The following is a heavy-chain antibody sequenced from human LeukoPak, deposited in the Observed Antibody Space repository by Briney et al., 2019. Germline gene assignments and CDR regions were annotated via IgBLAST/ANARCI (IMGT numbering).Heavy chain of an antibody. D-gene: IGHD3-22*01. V-gene: IGHV4-39*01. CDR2: WYGSGST. CDR1: GGFISSSTYY. CDR3: ASHQYSDSSGFLYFDY. J-gene: IGHJ4*02. Sequence: SETLSLPCTVSGGFISSSTYYWGWIRQPPGKGGELIEWWYGSGSTYYNASLKDRFAIFGDTSKNQLSLKLSSVTAADTAVYYCASHQYSDSSGFLYFDYWGQGTLVIVSS.